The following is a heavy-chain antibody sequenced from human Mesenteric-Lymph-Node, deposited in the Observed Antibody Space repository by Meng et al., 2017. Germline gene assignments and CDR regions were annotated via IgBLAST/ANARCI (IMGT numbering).Heavy chain of an antibody. CDR1: DGSFSGYY. D-gene: IGHD5-18*01. J-gene: IGHJ4*03. CDR3: ARLIRAMVRGRGGLDYFDS. Sequence: SQTLSLTCGVYDGSFSGYYWSWIRQPPGKGLEWIGEINHSGSTNYNPSLKSRVTISVDTSKKEFSLKLNSVTAADTAVYYCARLIRAMVRGRGGLDYFDSWGHGTMVTVSS. V-gene: IGHV4-34*01. CDR2: INHSGST.